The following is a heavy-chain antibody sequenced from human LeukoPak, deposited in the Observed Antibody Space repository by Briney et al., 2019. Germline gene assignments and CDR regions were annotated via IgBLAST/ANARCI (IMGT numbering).Heavy chain of an antibody. Sequence: GSLTLSCAASGFTVSSYAMSWVRQPPGKGLEWIGSIYYSGNTYYDPSLKSRVTISVDTSKNQFSLKLSSVTAADTAVYYCARLFSSSWYRGAFDLWGQGTMVTVSS. CDR3: ARLFSSSWYRGAFDL. V-gene: IGHV4-39*01. CDR2: IYYSGNT. J-gene: IGHJ3*01. D-gene: IGHD6-13*01. CDR1: GFTVSSYA.